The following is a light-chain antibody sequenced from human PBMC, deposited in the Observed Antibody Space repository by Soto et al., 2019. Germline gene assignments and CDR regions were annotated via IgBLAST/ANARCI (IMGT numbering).Light chain of an antibody. CDR1: SSDVGNYHY. CDR2: DVS. CDR3: SSYTTSSTVV. J-gene: IGLJ2*01. Sequence: QSVLTQPASVSGSPGQSITISCTGTSSDVGNYHYVSWYQQHPGKAPGLMIYDVSNRPSGVPNRFSGSKSGNTASLTISGLQAEDEADYYCSSYTTSSTVVFGGGTKLTVL. V-gene: IGLV2-14*01.